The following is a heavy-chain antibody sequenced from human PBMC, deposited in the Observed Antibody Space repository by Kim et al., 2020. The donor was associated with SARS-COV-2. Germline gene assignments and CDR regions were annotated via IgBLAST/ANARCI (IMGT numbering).Heavy chain of an antibody. D-gene: IGHD5-12*01. CDR3: AKGRYTGYGDIDY. Sequence: GGSLRLSCAGSGFTFRRNGMNWVRQAPGKGLEWVALISYDGSKKYYADSVKGRFTISRDNSKNTVYLEMNSLRAEDTAVYYCAKGRYTGYGDIDYWGQGTLVTVSS. CDR2: ISYDGSKK. V-gene: IGHV3-30*18. CDR1: GFTFRRNG. J-gene: IGHJ4*02.